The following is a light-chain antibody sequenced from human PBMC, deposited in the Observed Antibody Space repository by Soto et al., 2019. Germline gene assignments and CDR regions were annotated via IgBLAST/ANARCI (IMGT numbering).Light chain of an antibody. CDR3: TSYASSNNLNVV. Sequence: QSVLTQPASVSGSAGQSITISCSGTMRDVGAYNLVSWYQQHPGTAPKLIIYEVRNRPSGISSRFSGSRSGNTASLTISGLQPEDEGDYYCTSYASSNNLNVVFGGGTKVTVL. CDR1: MRDVGAYNL. V-gene: IGLV2-14*01. CDR2: EVR. J-gene: IGLJ2*01.